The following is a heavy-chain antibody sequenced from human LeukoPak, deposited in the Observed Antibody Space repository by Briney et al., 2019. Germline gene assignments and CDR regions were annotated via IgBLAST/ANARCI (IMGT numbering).Heavy chain of an antibody. CDR2: ISAYNGNT. Sequence: ASVKVSCKASGYTFTSYGISWVRQAPGQGLEWMGWISAYNGNTNYAQKLQGRVTMTTDTSTRNAYMELRSLRSDDTAVYYCARDHYDFWSGSANYWGQGTLVTVSS. J-gene: IGHJ4*02. CDR1: GYTFTSYG. V-gene: IGHV1-18*01. D-gene: IGHD3-3*01. CDR3: ARDHYDFWSGSANY.